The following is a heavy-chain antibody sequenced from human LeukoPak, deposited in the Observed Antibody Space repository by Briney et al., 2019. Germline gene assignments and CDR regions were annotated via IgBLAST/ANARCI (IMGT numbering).Heavy chain of an antibody. CDR1: GGSISSSNW. D-gene: IGHD3-22*01. CDR3: AGASFDYYDSSGYLRD. CDR2: IYHSGST. Sequence: PSETLSLTCAVSGGSISSSNWWSWVRQPPGKGLEWIGEIYHSGSTNYNPSLKSRVTISVDKSKNQFSLKLSSVTAADTAVYYCAGASFDYYDSSGYLRDWGQGTLVTVSS. V-gene: IGHV4-4*02. J-gene: IGHJ4*02.